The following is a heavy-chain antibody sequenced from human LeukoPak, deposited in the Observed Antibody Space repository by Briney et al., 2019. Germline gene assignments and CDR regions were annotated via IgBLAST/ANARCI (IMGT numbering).Heavy chain of an antibody. J-gene: IGHJ5*02. CDR1: GYTFTSYG. V-gene: IGHV1-18*01. Sequence: ASVKVSCKASGYTFTSYGISWVRQAPGQGLEGMGWISAYNGNTNYAQKLQGRVTMTTDTSTSTAYMELRSLRSDDTAVYYCARVATMIVVESYNWFDPWGQGTLVTVSS. CDR3: ARVATMIVVESYNWFDP. CDR2: ISAYNGNT. D-gene: IGHD3-22*01.